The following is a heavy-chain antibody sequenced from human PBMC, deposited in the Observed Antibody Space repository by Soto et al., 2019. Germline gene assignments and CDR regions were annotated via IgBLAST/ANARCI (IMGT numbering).Heavy chain of an antibody. J-gene: IGHJ6*02. V-gene: IGHV4-39*01. CDR2: IYYSGST. Sequence: SETLSLTCTVAGGSISSRRYYWGWIRQPPGKGREWIGSIYYSGSTYYNPSLKSRVTISVDTSKNQFSLKLSSVTAADTAVYYCARHGEVYTGWVSTYYYGMDVWGQGTTVTVS. CDR3: ARHGEVYTGWVSTYYYGMDV. CDR1: GGSISSRRYY. D-gene: IGHD6-19*01.